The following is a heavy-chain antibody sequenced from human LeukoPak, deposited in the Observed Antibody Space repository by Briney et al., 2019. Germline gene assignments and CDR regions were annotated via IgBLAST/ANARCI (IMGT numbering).Heavy chain of an antibody. Sequence: PGGSLRLSCAASGFTFSSYWMSWVRQAPGKGLEWVANIKQDGSGKYYVDSVKGRFTISRDNAKNSLYLQMNSLRAEDTAVCYCARDAAVQQLGYYYYYMDVWGKGTTVTVSS. CDR3: ARDAAVQQLGYYYYYMDV. V-gene: IGHV3-7*01. CDR2: IKQDGSGK. J-gene: IGHJ6*03. D-gene: IGHD6-13*01. CDR1: GFTFSSYW.